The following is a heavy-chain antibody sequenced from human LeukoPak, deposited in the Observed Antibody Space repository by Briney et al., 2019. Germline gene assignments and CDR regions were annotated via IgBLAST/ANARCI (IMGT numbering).Heavy chain of an antibody. CDR3: AKDDTATTRYSYGRPLDY. CDR2: ISGSGGST. CDR1: GFTFSSYA. J-gene: IGHJ4*02. V-gene: IGHV3-23*01. Sequence: GGSLRLSCAASGFTFSSYAMSWVRQAPGKGLEWVSAISGSGGSTYYADSVKGRFTISRDNSKNTLYLQMNSLRAEDTAVYYCAKDDTATTRYSYGRPLDYWGQGTLVTVSS. D-gene: IGHD5-18*01.